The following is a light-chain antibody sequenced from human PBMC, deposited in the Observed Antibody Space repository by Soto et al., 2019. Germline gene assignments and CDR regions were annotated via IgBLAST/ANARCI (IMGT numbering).Light chain of an antibody. CDR2: DVS. V-gene: IGLV2-14*01. CDR3: SSYTSSSTLDVV. CDR1: SSDVGGYNY. J-gene: IGLJ2*01. Sequence: QSALTQPASVSGSPGQSITISCTGTSSDVGGYNYVSWYQQHPGKAPKLMIYDVSNRPSGVSNRFSGSKAGNTASLTISGLHAEDESDYYASSYTSSSTLDVVFGGGTKRTVL.